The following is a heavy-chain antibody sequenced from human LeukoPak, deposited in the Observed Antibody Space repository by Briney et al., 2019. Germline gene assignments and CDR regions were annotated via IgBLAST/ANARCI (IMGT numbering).Heavy chain of an antibody. CDR1: GGTFSSYA. CDR3: ARGGNGFGELFGYFDY. CDR2: IIPIFGTA. J-gene: IGHJ4*02. Sequence: GASVKVSCKASGGTFSSYAISWVRQAPGQGLEWMGGIIPIFGTANYAQKFQGRVTITADKSTSTAYMELSSLRSEDTAVYYCARGGNGFGELFGYFDYWGQGTLVTVSS. V-gene: IGHV1-69*06. D-gene: IGHD3-10*01.